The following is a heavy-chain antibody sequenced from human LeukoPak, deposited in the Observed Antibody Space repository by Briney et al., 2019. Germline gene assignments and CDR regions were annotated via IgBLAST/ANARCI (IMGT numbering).Heavy chain of an antibody. CDR3: ARVPYSGGWYAVYYFDY. CDR2: ISSSSSYI. CDR1: GFTFSSYS. D-gene: IGHD6-19*01. Sequence: PGGSLRLSCAASGFTFSSYSMNWVRQAPGKGLEWVSSISSSSSYIYYADSVKGRFTISRDNAKNSLYLQMNSLRAEDTAVYYCARVPYSGGWYAVYYFDYWGQGTLVTVSS. V-gene: IGHV3-21*01. J-gene: IGHJ4*02.